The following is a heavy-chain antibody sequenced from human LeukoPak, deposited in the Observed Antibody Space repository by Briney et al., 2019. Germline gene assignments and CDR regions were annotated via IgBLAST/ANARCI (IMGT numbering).Heavy chain of an antibody. D-gene: IGHD2/OR15-2a*01. CDR1: GFTFDDYA. J-gene: IGHJ4*02. Sequence: PGGSLRLSCAASGFTFDDYAMHWVRQAPGKGLEWVSHINSDGSWTSYADSVKGRFTISKDNAKNTVYLQMNSLGAGDTAVYYCVSFYETYWGRETLVTVSS. CDR2: INSDGSWT. CDR3: VSFYETY. V-gene: IGHV3-74*01.